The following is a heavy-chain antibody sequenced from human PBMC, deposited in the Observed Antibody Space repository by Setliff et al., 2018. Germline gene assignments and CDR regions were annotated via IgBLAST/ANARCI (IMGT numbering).Heavy chain of an antibody. J-gene: IGHJ6*03. CDR2: IIPIFGTT. Sequence: GASVKVSCKASGGAFSNYGITWVRQAPGQGLEWMGGIIPIFGTTTYPQKFQGRVTITTDESTSTGYMELSSLSSEDTAVYYCARESVVVVTTTNYYYYMDVWGEGTTVTV. V-gene: IGHV1-69*05. CDR3: ARESVVVVTTTNYYYYMDV. CDR1: GGAFSNYG. D-gene: IGHD2-21*02.